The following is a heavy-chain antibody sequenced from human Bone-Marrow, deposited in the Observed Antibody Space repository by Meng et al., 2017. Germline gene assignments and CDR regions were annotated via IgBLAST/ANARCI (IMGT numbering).Heavy chain of an antibody. CDR3: AKDHGATSGYFDN. Sequence: LSLTCAASGFTFKKYDMSWVRQAPGKGLEWVSAISGSGGSTYYADSVKGRFTISRDDSKNTLYLQMNSLRAEDTAVYYCAKDHGATSGYFDNWGQGTLVTVSS. D-gene: IGHD1-26*01. J-gene: IGHJ4*02. CDR2: ISGSGGST. V-gene: IGHV3-23*01. CDR1: GFTFKKYD.